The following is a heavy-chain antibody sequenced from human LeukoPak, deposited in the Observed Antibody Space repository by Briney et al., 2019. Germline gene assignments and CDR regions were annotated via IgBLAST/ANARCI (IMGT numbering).Heavy chain of an antibody. V-gene: IGHV4-39*07. J-gene: IGHJ3*02. CDR2: IYYSGNT. Sequence: PSETLSLTCTVSGGSSSSIDYYWACIRQSPGKGLEWIGTIYYSGNTYYNPSLKSRVAISIDTSKNQFSLKLSSVTAADTAVYYCAREEKYYDFWSGLDAFDIWGQGTMVTVSS. CDR3: AREEKYYDFWSGLDAFDI. D-gene: IGHD3-3*01. CDR1: GGSSSSIDYY.